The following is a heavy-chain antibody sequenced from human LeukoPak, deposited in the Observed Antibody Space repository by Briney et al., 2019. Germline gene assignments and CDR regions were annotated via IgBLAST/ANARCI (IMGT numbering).Heavy chain of an antibody. J-gene: IGHJ5*02. CDR1: GYTFTSYA. CDR2: IIPIFGTA. CDR3: ARTPWGFDYDSSGYDNWFDP. V-gene: IGHV1-69*05. Sequence: GASVKVSCKASGYTFTSYAISWVRQAPGQGLEWMGGIIPIFGTANYAQKFQGRVTITTDESTSTAYMGLSSLRSEDTAVYYCARTPWGFDYDSSGYDNWFDPWGQGTLVTVSS. D-gene: IGHD3-22*01.